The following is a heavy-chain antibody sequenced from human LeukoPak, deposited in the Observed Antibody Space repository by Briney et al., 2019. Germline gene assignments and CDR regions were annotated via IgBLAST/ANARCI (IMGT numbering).Heavy chain of an antibody. CDR2: IYTSGST. Sequence: PSQTLSLTCTVSGGSISSGSYYWSWIRQPAGKGLEWIGRIYTSGSTNYNPSLKSRVTISVDTSKNQFSLKLSSVTAADTAVYYCARELRLMGDLYFDYWGQGTLVTVSS. CDR1: GGSISSGSYY. D-gene: IGHD3-16*01. V-gene: IGHV4-61*02. CDR3: ARELRLMGDLYFDY. J-gene: IGHJ4*02.